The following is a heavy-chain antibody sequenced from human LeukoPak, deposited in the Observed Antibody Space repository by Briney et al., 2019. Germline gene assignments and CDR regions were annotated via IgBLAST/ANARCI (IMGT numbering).Heavy chain of an antibody. CDR3: ARAPGFGELYSISLYYYYMDV. CDR1: GFTFSSYW. J-gene: IGHJ6*03. Sequence: GGSLRLSCAASGFTFSSYWMSWVRQAPGKGLEWVANIKQDGSEKYYVDSVKGRFTISRDNAKNSLYLQMNSLRAEDTAVYYCARAPGFGELYSISLYYYYMDVWGKGTTVTISS. CDR2: IKQDGSEK. V-gene: IGHV3-7*01. D-gene: IGHD3-10*01.